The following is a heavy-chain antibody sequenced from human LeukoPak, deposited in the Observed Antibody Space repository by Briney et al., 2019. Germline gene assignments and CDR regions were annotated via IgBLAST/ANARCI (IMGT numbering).Heavy chain of an antibody. CDR2: ITWNSAAI. CDR1: GFTFDEYA. CDR3: AKGTGRYYYYGMDV. D-gene: IGHD7-27*01. Sequence: GGSLTLVCAASGFTFDEYAMYWVRQAPGKGLEWVSGITWNSAAIGYGDSVKGRFTISRDNAKNSLYLQMNSLRAEDTALYYCAKGTGRYYYYGMDVWGQGTAVAVSS. V-gene: IGHV3-9*01. J-gene: IGHJ6*02.